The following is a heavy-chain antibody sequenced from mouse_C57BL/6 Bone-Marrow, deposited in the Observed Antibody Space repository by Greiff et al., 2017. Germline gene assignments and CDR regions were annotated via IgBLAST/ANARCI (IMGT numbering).Heavy chain of an antibody. J-gene: IGHJ2*01. D-gene: IGHD2-10*01. CDR3: ARPTVPSYFDY. CDR2: IWGVGST. V-gene: IGHV2-6*01. CDR1: GFSLTSYG. Sequence: VMLVESGPGLVAPSQSLSITCTVSGFSLTSYGVDWVRQSPGKGLEWLGVIWGVGSTNYNSALKSRLSISKDNSKSQVVLKLNSLQTDDTAMYYCARPTVPSYFDYWGQGTTLTVSS.